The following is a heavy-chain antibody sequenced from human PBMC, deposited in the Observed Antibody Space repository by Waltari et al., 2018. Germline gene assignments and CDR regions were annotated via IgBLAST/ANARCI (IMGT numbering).Heavy chain of an antibody. V-gene: IGHV1-69*05. CDR3: ARDGGGATRAWYFQH. CDR1: GGTFSSYA. J-gene: IGHJ1*01. CDR2: IIPIFGTA. D-gene: IGHD1-26*01. Sequence: QVQLVQSGAEVKKPGSSVKVSCKASGGTFSSYAISWVRQAPGQGLEWMGGIIPIFGTANYAQKFHGRVTITTDESTSTAYMELSSLRSEDTAVYYCARDGGGATRAWYFQHWGQGTLVTVSS.